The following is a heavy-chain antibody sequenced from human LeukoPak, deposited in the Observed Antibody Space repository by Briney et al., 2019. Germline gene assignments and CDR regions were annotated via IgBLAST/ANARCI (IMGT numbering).Heavy chain of an antibody. CDR1: GGSFSGYY. J-gene: IGHJ5*02. CDR2: INHSGST. Sequence: KPSETLSLTCAVYGGSFSGYYWSWIRQPPGKGLEWIGEINHSGSTNYNPSLKSRVTISVDTSKNQFSLKLSSVTAADTAVYYCARESTAGSSGWYRGLNWFDPWGQGTLVTVSS. CDR3: ARESTAGSSGWYRGLNWFDP. D-gene: IGHD6-19*01. V-gene: IGHV4-34*01.